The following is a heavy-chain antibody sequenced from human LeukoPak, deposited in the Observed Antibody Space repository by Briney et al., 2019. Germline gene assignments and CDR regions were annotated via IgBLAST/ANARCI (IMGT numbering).Heavy chain of an antibody. CDR3: ARGRDPY. CDR2: INHSGST. Sequence: SETLSLTCAVYGVSFSGYYGTWIRQPPGRGLEWMGEINHSGSTNYNPSLKSRVTMSVDTSKSQFSLKLNSVTAADTAMYYCARGRDPYWGQGTLVTVSS. V-gene: IGHV4-34*01. J-gene: IGHJ4*02. CDR1: GVSFSGYY.